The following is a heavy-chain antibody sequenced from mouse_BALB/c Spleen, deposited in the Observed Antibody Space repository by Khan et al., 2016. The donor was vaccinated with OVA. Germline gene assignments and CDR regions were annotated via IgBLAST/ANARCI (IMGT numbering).Heavy chain of an antibody. D-gene: IGHD1-1*01. CDR2: ISYSGST. V-gene: IGHV3-2*02. CDR3: ARGNYYGYTMDY. Sequence: QLEESGPGLVKPSQSLSLTCTVTGYSITSNYAWNWIRQFPGNKLEWMGYISYSGSTNYNPSLKSRISITRDTSKNQFFLQLNSVTTEDTATCYCARGNYYGYTMDYWGQGASITVSS. J-gene: IGHJ4*01. CDR1: GYSITSNYA.